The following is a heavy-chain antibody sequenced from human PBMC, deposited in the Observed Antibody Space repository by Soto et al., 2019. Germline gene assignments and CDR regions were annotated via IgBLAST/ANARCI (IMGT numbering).Heavy chain of an antibody. CDR2: MNPNSGNT. CDR1: GYTFTSYD. D-gene: IGHD2-2*01. CDR3: ARRHCISTSCYDNYYYYGMDV. Sequence: QVQLVQSGAEVKKPGASVKVSCKASGYTFTSYDINWVRQATGQGLEWMGWMNPNSGNTGYAQKFQGRVTMTRNTSISTAYMELSSLRSEDTAVYYCARRHCISTSCYDNYYYYGMDVWGQGTTVTVSS. J-gene: IGHJ6*02. V-gene: IGHV1-8*01.